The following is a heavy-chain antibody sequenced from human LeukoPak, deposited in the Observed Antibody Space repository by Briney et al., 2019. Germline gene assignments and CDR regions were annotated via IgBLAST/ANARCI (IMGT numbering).Heavy chain of an antibody. CDR1: GGSISSSSYY. Sequence: SETLSLTCTVSGGSISSSSYYWGWIRQPPGKGLEWIGSIYYSGSTYYIPSLKSRVTTSVDTSKNQFSLKLSSVTAADTAVYYCARHSGDYYDSCGYLDYWGQGTLVTVSS. V-gene: IGHV4-39*01. D-gene: IGHD3-22*01. CDR3: ARHSGDYYDSCGYLDY. CDR2: IYYSGST. J-gene: IGHJ4*02.